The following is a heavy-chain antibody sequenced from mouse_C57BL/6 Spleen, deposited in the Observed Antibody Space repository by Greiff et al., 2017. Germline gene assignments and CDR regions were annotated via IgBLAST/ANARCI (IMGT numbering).Heavy chain of an antibody. CDR2: ISNGGGST. V-gene: IGHV5-12*01. CDR1: GFTFSDYY. J-gene: IGHJ4*01. Sequence: EVKLVESGGGLVQPGGSLKLSCAASGFTFSDYYMYWVRQTPEKRLEWVAYISNGGGSTYYPATVKGRFTISIDNAKNTLYLQMSRLKSEDTAMYYCAREGKTVVAPYYAMDYWSQGTSVTVSS. D-gene: IGHD1-1*01. CDR3: AREGKTVVAPYYAMDY.